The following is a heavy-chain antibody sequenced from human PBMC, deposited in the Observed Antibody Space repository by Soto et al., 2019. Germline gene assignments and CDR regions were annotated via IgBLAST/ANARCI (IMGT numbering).Heavy chain of an antibody. CDR2: IYYSGST. J-gene: IGHJ5*02. Sequence: ETLSLTCTVSGGSISSSSYYWGWIRQPPGKGPERIGSIYYSGSTYYNPSLKSRVTISVDTSKNQFSLKLSSVTAADTAVYYCARHRSRGIAAAGTGANWFDPWGQGTLVTVSS. CDR3: ARHRSRGIAAAGTGANWFDP. D-gene: IGHD6-13*01. V-gene: IGHV4-39*01. CDR1: GGSISSSSYY.